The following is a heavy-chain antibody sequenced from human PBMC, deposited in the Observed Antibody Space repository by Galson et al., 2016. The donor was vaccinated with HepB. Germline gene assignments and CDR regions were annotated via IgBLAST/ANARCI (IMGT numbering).Heavy chain of an antibody. CDR2: IYYSGST. Sequence: SETLSLTCTVSGGSISSYYWSWIRQPLGKGLEWIGDIYYSGSTNYNPSLKSRVTISVDTSKNQFSLKLSSVTAADTAVYYCARRRNYYDSSGYYYDYFDPWGQGTQVTVSS. V-gene: IGHV4-59*08. CDR3: ARRRNYYDSSGYYYDYFDP. CDR1: GGSISSYY. D-gene: IGHD3-22*01. J-gene: IGHJ5*02.